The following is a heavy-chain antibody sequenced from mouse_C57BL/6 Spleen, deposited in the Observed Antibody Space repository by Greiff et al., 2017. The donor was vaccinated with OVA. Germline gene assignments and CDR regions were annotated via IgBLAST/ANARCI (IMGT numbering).Heavy chain of an antibody. V-gene: IGHV1-59*01. Sequence: QVQLQQPGAELVRPGTSVKLSCKASGYTFTSYWMHWVKQRPGQGLEWIGVIDPSDSYTNYNQKFKGKATLTVDTSSSKAYMQRSSLTSEDSAVYYCARRAAQAYYFDYWGQGTTLTVSS. CDR3: ARRAAQAYYFDY. D-gene: IGHD3-2*02. CDR2: IDPSDSYT. CDR1: GYTFTSYW. J-gene: IGHJ2*01.